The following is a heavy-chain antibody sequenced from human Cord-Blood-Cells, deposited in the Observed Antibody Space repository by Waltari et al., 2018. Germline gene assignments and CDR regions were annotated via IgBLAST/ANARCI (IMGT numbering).Heavy chain of an antibody. CDR2: ISWDGGST. D-gene: IGHD7-27*01. V-gene: IGHV3-43*01. Sequence: EVQLVESGGVVVQPGGSLRLSCAASGFTSDDYTMYWDRQASGKGLEWVSLISWDGGSTYYADSVKGRFTISRDNSKNSLYLQMNSLRTEDTALYYCAKTITGDDAFDIWGQGTMFTVSS. J-gene: IGHJ3*02. CDR1: GFTSDDYT. CDR3: AKTITGDDAFDI.